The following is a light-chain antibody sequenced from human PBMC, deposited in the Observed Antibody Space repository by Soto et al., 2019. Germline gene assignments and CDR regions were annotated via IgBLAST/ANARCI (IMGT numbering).Light chain of an antibody. Sequence: DIQMTQSPSSLPASVGDRVTLTCRASQSISTYLNWYQQKPGKAPKLLIYAASSLQSGVPSRLRGSGSGADFTLTISSLQPEDFATYYCEQSYTIPYTYGVGTKLEIK. V-gene: IGKV1-39*01. CDR2: AAS. CDR1: QSISTY. J-gene: IGKJ2*01. CDR3: EQSYTIPYT.